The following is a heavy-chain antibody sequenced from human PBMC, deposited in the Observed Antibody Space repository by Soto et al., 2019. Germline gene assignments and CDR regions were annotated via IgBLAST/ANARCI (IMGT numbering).Heavy chain of an antibody. V-gene: IGHV1-18*01. D-gene: IGHD2-21*01. CDR2: ISAYNGNT. CDR3: AREESVIGAFDI. J-gene: IGHJ3*02. Sequence: ASVKVSCKASGYTFTSYGISWVRQAPGQGLEWMGWISAYNGNTNYAQKLQGRVTMTTDASTSTAYMELRSLRSDDTAVYYCAREESVIGAFDIWGQGTMVTVSS. CDR1: GYTFTSYG.